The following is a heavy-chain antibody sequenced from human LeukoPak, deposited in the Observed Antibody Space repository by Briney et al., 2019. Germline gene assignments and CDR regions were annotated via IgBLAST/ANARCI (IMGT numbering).Heavy chain of an antibody. CDR2: IKQDGSEK. V-gene: IGHV3-7*01. J-gene: IGHJ4*02. D-gene: IGHD5-18*01. Sequence: GGSLRLSCAASGFTFSSYWMTWIRQAPGKGLEWVANIKQDGSEKYYMDSVKGRFTISRDNAKNSLYLQMNSLRAEDTAVYYCARDTGGGYGCYDCWGQGTLVTVSS. CDR1: GFTFSSYW. CDR3: ARDTGGGYGCYDC.